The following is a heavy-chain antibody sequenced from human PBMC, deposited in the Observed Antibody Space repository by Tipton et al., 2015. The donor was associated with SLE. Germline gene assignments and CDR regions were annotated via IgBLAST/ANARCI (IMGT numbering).Heavy chain of an antibody. CDR3: ARLVGAYDILTGYYQRYFDY. V-gene: IGHV4-38-2*01. J-gene: IGHJ4*02. Sequence: TLSLTCSVSGYSITNTHYWGWIRQTPGKGLEWIGSFAHSGSTFYNPSLQSRVTMSVDTSKNHFSLKLSSVTAADTAVYYCARLVGAYDILTGYYQRYFDYWGQGTLVTVSS. CDR1: GYSITNTHY. CDR2: FAHSGST. D-gene: IGHD3-9*01.